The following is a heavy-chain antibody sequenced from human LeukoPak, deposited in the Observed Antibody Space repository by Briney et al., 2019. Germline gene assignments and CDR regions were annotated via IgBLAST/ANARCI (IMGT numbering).Heavy chain of an antibody. Sequence: GGSLRLSCAASGFIFSNCAMNWVRQAPGKGLEWVSAISGYNSRTLYADSVKGRFTISRDNSKNTLHLQMNSLRAEDTAVYYCAKQKSPHGYYFDYWGQGTLVTVSS. CDR2: ISGYNSRT. CDR3: AKQKSPHGYYFDY. V-gene: IGHV3-23*01. J-gene: IGHJ4*02. CDR1: GFIFSNCA.